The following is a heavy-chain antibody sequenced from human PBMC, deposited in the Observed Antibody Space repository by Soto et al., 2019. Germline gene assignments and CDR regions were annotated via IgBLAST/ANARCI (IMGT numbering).Heavy chain of an antibody. V-gene: IGHV3-48*01. D-gene: IGHD2-2*01. J-gene: IGHJ4*02. CDR1: GFIFRDYS. CDR2: IAGGGVPT. Sequence: EVQLVESGGGLVQSGASLRLSCAASGFIFRDYSMYWVRQTPGKGLEWIAHIAGGGVPTYYADSVKGRFTISRDRGKNFLYLQMNGLKGDDSGIYYCTRASSYAFDYWGQGALVTVSS. CDR3: TRASSYAFDY.